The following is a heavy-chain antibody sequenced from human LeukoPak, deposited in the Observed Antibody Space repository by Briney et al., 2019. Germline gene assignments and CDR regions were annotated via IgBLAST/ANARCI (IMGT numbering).Heavy chain of an antibody. CDR3: ARDPLPVLGYCSSTSCPVDY. J-gene: IGHJ4*02. CDR1: GYTFTSYG. Sequence: GASVKVSCKASGYTFTSYGISWVRQAPGQGLKWMGWISAYNGNTNYAQKLQGRVTMTTDTSTSTAYMELRSLRSDDTAVYYCARDPLPVLGYCSSTSCPVDYWGQGTLVTVSS. V-gene: IGHV1-18*01. D-gene: IGHD2-2*01. CDR2: ISAYNGNT.